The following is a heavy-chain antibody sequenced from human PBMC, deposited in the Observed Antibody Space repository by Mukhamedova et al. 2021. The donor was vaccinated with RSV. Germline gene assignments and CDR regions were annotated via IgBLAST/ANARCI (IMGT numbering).Heavy chain of an antibody. CDR3: ASAPGGTAAAFDY. CDR2: ISYDGSNK. CDR1: SSYA. J-gene: IGHJ4*02. Sequence: SSYAMHWVRQAPGKGLEWVAVISYDGSNKYYADSVKGRFTISRDNSKNTLYLQMNSLRAEDTAVYYCASAPGGTAAAFDYLGQGT. D-gene: IGHD6-13*01. V-gene: IGHV3-30*04.